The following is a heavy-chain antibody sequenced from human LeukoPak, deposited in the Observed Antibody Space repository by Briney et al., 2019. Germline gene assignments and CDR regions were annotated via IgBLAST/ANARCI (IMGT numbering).Heavy chain of an antibody. CDR2: ISAYNGNT. CDR3: ARDAPPYGSGNELDY. CDR1: GYTFTSYG. Sequence: GASVKVSCKASGYTFTSYGISWVRQAPGQGLEWMGWISAYNGNTNYAQKLQGRVTMTTDTSTSTAYMELRSLRSDDTAVYYCARDAPPYGSGNELDYWGQGTLVTVSS. V-gene: IGHV1-18*01. J-gene: IGHJ4*02. D-gene: IGHD3-10*01.